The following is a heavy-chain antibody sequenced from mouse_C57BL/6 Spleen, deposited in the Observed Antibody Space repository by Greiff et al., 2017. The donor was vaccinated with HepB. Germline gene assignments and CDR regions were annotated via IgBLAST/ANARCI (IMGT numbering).Heavy chain of an antibody. J-gene: IGHJ3*01. V-gene: IGHV1-69*01. D-gene: IGHD2-1*01. CDR1: GYTFTSYW. Sequence: QVQLQQPGAELVMPGASVKLSCKASGYTFTSYWMHWVKQRPGQGLEWIGEIDPSDSYTNYNQKFKGKSTLTVDKSSSTAYLQLSSLTSEDSAGYYCARRHYGNLAWFAYWGQGTLVTVSA. CDR2: IDPSDSYT. CDR3: ARRHYGNLAWFAY.